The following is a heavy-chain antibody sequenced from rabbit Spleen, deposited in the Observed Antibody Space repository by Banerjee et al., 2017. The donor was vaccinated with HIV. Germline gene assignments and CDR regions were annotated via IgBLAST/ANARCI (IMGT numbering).Heavy chain of an antibody. CDR3: ARDGDDAGYDFFL. Sequence: QSLEESGGDLVQPGASLTLTCTASGFDFSAYTFMCWVRQAPGKGLEWIACIDTGSRDFTYYASWAKGRFTGSKTSSTTVTLQMTSLTAADTATYFCARDGDDAGYDFFLWGPGTLVTVS. CDR2: IDTGSRDFT. J-gene: IGHJ4*01. D-gene: IGHD3-1*01. CDR1: GFDFSAYTF. V-gene: IGHV1S40*01.